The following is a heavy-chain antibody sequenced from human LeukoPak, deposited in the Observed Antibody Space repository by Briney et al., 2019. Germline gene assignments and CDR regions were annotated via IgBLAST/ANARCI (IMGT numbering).Heavy chain of an antibody. J-gene: IGHJ6*02. CDR2: IISDATRT. CDR3: ACDGAYAVTV. D-gene: IGHD1-26*01. V-gene: IGHV3-74*01. Sequence: PGGSLRLSCAASGFDFSRSWIHWVRQPPGEGLVWVSHIISDATRTTYADSVRGRFTISRDNAKNTVSLQMNSLRAEDTAVYYCACDGAYAVTVWGQGTTVTVSS. CDR1: GFDFSRSW.